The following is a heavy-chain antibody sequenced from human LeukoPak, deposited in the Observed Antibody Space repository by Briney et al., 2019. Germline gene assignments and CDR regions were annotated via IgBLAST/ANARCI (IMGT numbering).Heavy chain of an antibody. J-gene: IGHJ6*02. CDR1: GFIFSDDN. CDR2: IWYDGSNK. V-gene: IGHV3-33*08. CDR3: ARDQRRHYGMDV. Sequence: GGSLRLSCAASGFIFSDDNMNWVRQAPGKGLEWVAVIWYDGSNKYYADSVKGRFTISRDNSKNTLYLQMNSLRAEDTAVYYCARDQRRHYGMDVWGQGTTVTVSS.